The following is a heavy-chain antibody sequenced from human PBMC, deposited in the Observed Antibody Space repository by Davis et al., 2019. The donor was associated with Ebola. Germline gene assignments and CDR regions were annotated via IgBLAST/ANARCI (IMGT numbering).Heavy chain of an antibody. CDR1: GYTFTSYY. V-gene: IGHV1-46*01. J-gene: IGHJ4*02. D-gene: IGHD6-19*01. CDR2: INPSGGST. Sequence: ASVKVSCKASGYTFTSYYMHWVRQAPGQGLEWMGIINPSGGSTSYAQKFQGRVTMTRDTSTSTVYMELSSLRSEDTAVYYCARLYSSGWYGGQNFDYWGQGTLVTVSS. CDR3: ARLYSSGWYGGQNFDY.